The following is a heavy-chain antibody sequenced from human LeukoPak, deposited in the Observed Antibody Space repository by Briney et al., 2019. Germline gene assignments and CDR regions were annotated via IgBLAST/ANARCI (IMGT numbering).Heavy chain of an antibody. Sequence: GGSLRLSCAASGFTFSSYGMHWVRQAPGKGLEWVAVIWYDGSNKYYADSVKGRFTISRDNSKNTLYLQMNSLRAEDTAVYYCAKEDGGNSGYFDYWGQGTLVTVSS. CDR2: IWYDGSNK. J-gene: IGHJ4*02. V-gene: IGHV3-33*06. D-gene: IGHD4-23*01. CDR1: GFTFSSYG. CDR3: AKEDGGNSGYFDY.